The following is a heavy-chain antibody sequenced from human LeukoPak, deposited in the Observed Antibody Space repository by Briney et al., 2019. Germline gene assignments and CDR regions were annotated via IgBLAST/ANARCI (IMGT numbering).Heavy chain of an antibody. V-gene: IGHV3-33*01. CDR3: ARDARTGGLDY. J-gene: IGHJ4*02. D-gene: IGHD1-14*01. CDR2: MWYDGTNK. Sequence: GGSLRLSCAASGFTFSNYGIHWVRQAPGKGLEWVAVMWYDGTNKYYADSVKGRFTISRDNAKDSLYLQMSSLRAEDTAVYYCARDARTGGLDYWGQGTLVTVSS. CDR1: GFTFSNYG.